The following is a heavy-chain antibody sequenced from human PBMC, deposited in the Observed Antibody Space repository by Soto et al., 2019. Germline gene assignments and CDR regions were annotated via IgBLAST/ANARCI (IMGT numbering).Heavy chain of an antibody. J-gene: IGHJ4*02. CDR3: ASTYYGSGSYYKAAFDY. V-gene: IGHV1-3*04. Sequence: ASVKVSCKASGYTFTSYAMHWVRQAPGQSLEWMGWINTGTGNTEYSQKFQGRVTISMDTSASTGYMELSSLRSQDTAMYYCASTYYGSGSYYKAAFDYWGQGTLVTVSS. D-gene: IGHD3-10*01. CDR2: INTGTGNT. CDR1: GYTFTSYA.